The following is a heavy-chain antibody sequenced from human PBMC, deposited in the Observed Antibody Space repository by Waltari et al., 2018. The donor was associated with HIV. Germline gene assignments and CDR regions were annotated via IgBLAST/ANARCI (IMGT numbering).Heavy chain of an antibody. J-gene: IGHJ4*02. D-gene: IGHD3-22*01. CDR1: GYTFTSYA. CDR3: ARDGYYYDSSGYSSYFDY. V-gene: IGHV1-3*01. CDR2: INAGNGNT. Sequence: QVQLVQSGAEVKKPGASVKVSCKASGYTFTSYAMHWVRQAPGQRLEWMGWINAGNGNTKKSQKVQGRVTITRDTSESTAYMELSSLRSEDTAVYYCARDGYYYDSSGYSSYFDYWGQGTLVTVSS.